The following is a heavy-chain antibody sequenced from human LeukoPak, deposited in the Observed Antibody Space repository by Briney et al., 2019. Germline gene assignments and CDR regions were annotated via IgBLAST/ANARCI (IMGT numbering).Heavy chain of an antibody. CDR2: IYYSGST. CDR3: ARGTMMRY. V-gene: IGHV4-59*11. D-gene: IGHD3-22*01. J-gene: IGHJ4*02. CDR1: GGSISSHY. Sequence: SETLSLTCTVSGGSISSHYWSWIRQPPGKGLEWIGYIYYSGSTNYNPSLKSRVTISVDTSKNQFSLKLSSVTAADTAVYYCARGTMMRYWGQGTLVTVSS.